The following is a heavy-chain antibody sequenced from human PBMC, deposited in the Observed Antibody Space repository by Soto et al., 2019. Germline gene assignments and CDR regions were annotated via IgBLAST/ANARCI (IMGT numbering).Heavy chain of an antibody. CDR1: GGSISSGGYY. Sequence: QVQLQESGPGLVKPSQTLSLTCTVSGGSISSGGYYWSWIRQHPGKGLEWIGYIYYSGSTYYNPSLNSRVTISVDTSKNQFSLKLSSVTAADTAVYYCARAYSTYNYYYYGMDVWGQGTTVAVSS. CDR3: ARAYSTYNYYYYGMDV. V-gene: IGHV4-31*03. J-gene: IGHJ6*02. D-gene: IGHD2-21*01. CDR2: IYYSGST.